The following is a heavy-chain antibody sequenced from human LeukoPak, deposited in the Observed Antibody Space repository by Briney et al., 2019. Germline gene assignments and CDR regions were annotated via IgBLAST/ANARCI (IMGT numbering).Heavy chain of an antibody. CDR2: IYPGDSDT. V-gene: IGHV5-51*01. D-gene: IGHD2-2*01. Sequence: GESLKISCKGSGYSFTNYWIGWVRQMPGKGLEWMGIIYPGDSDTRYSPSFQGQVTISADKSISTAYLQWSSLKTSDTAMYYCASGCSTTTCFFDYWAQGTLVTVSS. CDR3: ASGCSTTTCFFDY. J-gene: IGHJ4*02. CDR1: GYSFTNYW.